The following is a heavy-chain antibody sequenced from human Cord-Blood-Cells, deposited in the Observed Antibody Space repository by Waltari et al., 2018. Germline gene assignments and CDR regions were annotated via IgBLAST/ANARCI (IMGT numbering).Heavy chain of an antibody. V-gene: IGHV3-33*01. J-gene: IGHJ2*01. CDR1: GFTFSSFG. CDR2: IWYDGSNK. Sequence: QVQLVESGGGVVQPGRSLRLSCAASGFTFSSFGMHWVRQAPGKGLEWVAVIWYDGSNKYYADSVKGRFTISRDNSKNTLYLQMNSRRAEDTAVYYCARDRREYFDLWGRGTLVTVSS. CDR3: ARDRREYFDL.